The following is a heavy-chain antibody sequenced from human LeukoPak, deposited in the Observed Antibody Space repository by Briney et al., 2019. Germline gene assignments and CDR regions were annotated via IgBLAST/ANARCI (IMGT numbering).Heavy chain of an antibody. CDR3: ARVAYSSSSHYFDY. Sequence: GGSLRPSCAASGFTFSSYAMHWVRQAPGKGLEWVAVISYDGSNKYYADSVKGRFTISRDNSKNTLYLQMNSLRAEDTAVYYCARVAYSSSSHYFDYWGQGTLVTVSS. CDR2: ISYDGSNK. V-gene: IGHV3-30*01. CDR1: GFTFSSYA. J-gene: IGHJ4*02. D-gene: IGHD6-6*01.